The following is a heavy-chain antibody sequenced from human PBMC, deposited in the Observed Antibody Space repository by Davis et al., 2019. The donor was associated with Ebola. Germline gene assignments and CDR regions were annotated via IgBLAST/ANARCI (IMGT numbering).Heavy chain of an antibody. CDR2: INPNSGGT. D-gene: IGHD5-18*01. CDR3: TGVSVDTSFRAFEI. Sequence: ASVKVSCKASGYTFTGYYMHWVRQAPGQGLEWMGWINPNSGGTNYAQKFQGRVTMTRDTSISTAYMELSRLRSDDTAVYYCTGVSVDTSFRAFEIWGQGTMVTVSS. V-gene: IGHV1-2*02. J-gene: IGHJ3*02. CDR1: GYTFTGYY.